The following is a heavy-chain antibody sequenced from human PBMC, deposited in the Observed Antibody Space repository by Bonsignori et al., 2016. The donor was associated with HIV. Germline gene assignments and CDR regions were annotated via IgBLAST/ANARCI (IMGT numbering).Heavy chain of an antibody. V-gene: IGHV3-11*01. CDR3: AREVAARPSYFDY. Sequence: WIRQPPGKGLEWVSYISSSGSTVYYADSVKGRFTISRDNAKNSLYLQMNSLRAEDTAVYYCAREVAARPSYFDYWGQGTLVTVSS. D-gene: IGHD6-6*01. J-gene: IGHJ4*02. CDR2: ISSSGSTV.